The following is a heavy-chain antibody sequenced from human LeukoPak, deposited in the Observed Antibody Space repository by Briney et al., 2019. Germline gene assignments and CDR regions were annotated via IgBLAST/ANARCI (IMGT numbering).Heavy chain of an antibody. CDR2: INGSGDAT. CDR3: ARDMSEKYSVDY. CDR1: GFIFSHYT. D-gene: IGHD2-15*01. J-gene: IGHJ4*02. V-gene: IGHV3-23*01. Sequence: PGGSLRLSCAASGFIFSHYTMAWVRQAPGKGLEWVSSINGSGDATKYADSVMGRFTISRDNSKNTLYLQMNSLRADDTAIYFCARDMSEKYSVDYWGQGTLVTVSS.